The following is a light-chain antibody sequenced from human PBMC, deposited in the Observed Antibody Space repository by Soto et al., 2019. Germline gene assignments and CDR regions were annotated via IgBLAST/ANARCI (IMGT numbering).Light chain of an antibody. J-gene: IGLJ1*01. Sequence: QSVLTQPASVSGSPGQSITISCTGTRSDVGRYNYVSWYQQHPGKAPKLLIYEVTYRPAGVSKRFSGSKSGDTASLTISGLQAEDEADYYCSSYAGAITFYVFGTGTKLTVL. V-gene: IGLV2-14*01. CDR1: RSDVGRYNY. CDR3: SSYAGAITFYV. CDR2: EVT.